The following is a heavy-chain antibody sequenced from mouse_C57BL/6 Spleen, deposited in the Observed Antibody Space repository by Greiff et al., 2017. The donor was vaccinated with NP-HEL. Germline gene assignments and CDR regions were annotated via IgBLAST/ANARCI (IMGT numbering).Heavy chain of an antibody. Sequence: EVQLQESGGDLVKPGGSLKLSCAASGFTFSSYGMSWVRQTPDKRLEWVATISSGGSYTYYLDSVKGRFTISRDNAKNTLYLQMSSLKSEDTAMYYCASAYYYGSSYGYFDVWGTGTTVTVSS. CDR1: GFTFSSYG. CDR3: ASAYYYGSSYGYFDV. V-gene: IGHV5-6*01. J-gene: IGHJ1*03. CDR2: ISSGGSYT. D-gene: IGHD1-1*01.